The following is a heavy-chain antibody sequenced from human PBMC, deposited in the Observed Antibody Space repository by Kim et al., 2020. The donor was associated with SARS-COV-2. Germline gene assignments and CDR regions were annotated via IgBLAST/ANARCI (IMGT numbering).Heavy chain of an antibody. J-gene: IGHJ6*02. CDR2: ISAYNGNT. CDR1: GYTFTSYG. V-gene: IGHV1-18*04. Sequence: ASVKVSCKASGYTFTSYGISWVRQAPGQGLEWMGWISAYNGNTNYAQKLQGRVTMTTDTSTSTAYMELRSLRSDDTAVYYCAREPAAAAEVDYYYGMDVWGQGTTVTVSS. D-gene: IGHD6-13*01. CDR3: AREPAAAAEVDYYYGMDV.